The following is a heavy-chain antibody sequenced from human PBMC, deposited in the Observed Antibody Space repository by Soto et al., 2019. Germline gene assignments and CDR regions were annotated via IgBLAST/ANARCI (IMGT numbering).Heavy chain of an antibody. J-gene: IGHJ4*02. Sequence: PSETLSLTCAVSGYSIGSGGYYWSWIRQHPGKGLEWIGYIYYSGITYYNPSLKSRVTISVDTSKNQFSLKLSSVTAADTAVYYCARSPGYYFDYWGQGTLVTVSS. CDR1: GYSIGSGGYY. V-gene: IGHV4-31*11. CDR2: IYYSGIT. CDR3: ARSPGYYFDY.